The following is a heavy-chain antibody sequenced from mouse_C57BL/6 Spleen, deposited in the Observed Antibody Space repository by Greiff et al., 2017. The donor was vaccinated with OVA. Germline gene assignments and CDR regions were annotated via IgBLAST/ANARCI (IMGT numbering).Heavy chain of an antibody. D-gene: IGHD1-1*01. Sequence: EVQLQESGGGLVKPGGSLKLSCAASGFTFSSYAMSWVRQTPEKRLEWVATISDGGSYTYYPDNVKGRFTISRDNAKNNLYLQMSHLKSEDTAMYYCARAYYYGSSYVGAMDYWGQGTSVTVSS. J-gene: IGHJ4*01. CDR1: GFTFSSYA. CDR3: ARAYYYGSSYVGAMDY. V-gene: IGHV5-4*01. CDR2: ISDGGSYT.